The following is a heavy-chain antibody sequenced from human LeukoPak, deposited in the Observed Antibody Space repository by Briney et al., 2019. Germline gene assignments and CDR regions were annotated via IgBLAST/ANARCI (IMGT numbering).Heavy chain of an antibody. Sequence: SETLSLTCTVSGDSTSNFYWNWIRQSPGKGLEWVGNIHYSGSSVYNPSLKSRGTISIDTSRRQFFLKLNSVTAADTAVYFCALAPNSNWFDFWGPGTLVTVSS. V-gene: IGHV4-59*03. CDR3: ALAPNSNWFDF. D-gene: IGHD2-8*01. J-gene: IGHJ5*01. CDR2: IHYSGSS. CDR1: GDSTSNFY.